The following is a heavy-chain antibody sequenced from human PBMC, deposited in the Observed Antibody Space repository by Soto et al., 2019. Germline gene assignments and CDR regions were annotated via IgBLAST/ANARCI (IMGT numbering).Heavy chain of an antibody. Sequence: ASVKVSCKVSGYTLTEVSMHWVRQAPGKGLEWIGGFDPEDGETIYAQKFQGRVTMTEDTSTDTAYMELSSLRSEDTAVYYCATLGYYDILTGYWVTPGKYYFDYWGQGTLVTVSS. CDR3: ATLGYYDILTGYWVTPGKYYFDY. J-gene: IGHJ4*02. D-gene: IGHD3-9*01. CDR1: GYTLTEVS. V-gene: IGHV1-24*01. CDR2: FDPEDGET.